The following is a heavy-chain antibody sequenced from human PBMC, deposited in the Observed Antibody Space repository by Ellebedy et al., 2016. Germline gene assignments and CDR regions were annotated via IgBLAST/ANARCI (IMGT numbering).Heavy chain of an antibody. V-gene: IGHV3-30*09. CDR1: GFSFGDYA. D-gene: IGHD2-8*01. CDR2: TGYDGAQT. Sequence: GGSLRLSXTASGFSFGDYAMHWVRQAPDKGLEWVGVTGYDGAQTFYADSVKGRFAISRDNSKNTLYLEMNSLTADDTAIYYCARGQGHLTNDDYWGQGTLVIVSS. CDR3: ARGQGHLTNDDY. J-gene: IGHJ4*02.